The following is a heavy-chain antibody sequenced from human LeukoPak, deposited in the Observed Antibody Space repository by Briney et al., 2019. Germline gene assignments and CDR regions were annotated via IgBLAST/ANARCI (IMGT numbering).Heavy chain of an antibody. V-gene: IGHV4-39*01. J-gene: IGHJ4*02. D-gene: IGHD3-22*01. CDR1: GGSISSSSYY. Sequence: SETLSLTCTVSGGSISSSSYYWGWIRQPPGKGVEWIGSIYYSGSTYYNPSLKRRVTISVDTSKNQYSLKLSSVTAADTAVFYCARQYYYDSSGYYFGYWGQGILVTVSS. CDR3: ARQYYYDSSGYYFGY. CDR2: IYYSGST.